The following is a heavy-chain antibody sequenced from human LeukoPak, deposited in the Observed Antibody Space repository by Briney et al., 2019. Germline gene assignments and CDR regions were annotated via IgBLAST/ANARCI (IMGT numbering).Heavy chain of an antibody. CDR3: TAGLGKTDDDS. V-gene: IGHV3-15*05. J-gene: IGHJ4*02. D-gene: IGHD4-11*01. Sequence: GGSLRLSCAASGFTFSSFCMSWVRQAPGRGLEWVGRVRTTAEGGTIDYGRSVRGRFTISRDDSKNTLYPQMNSLKSEDTAVYYCTAGLGKTDDDSWGQGTLVTVSS. CDR2: VRTTAEGGTI. CDR1: GFTFSSFC.